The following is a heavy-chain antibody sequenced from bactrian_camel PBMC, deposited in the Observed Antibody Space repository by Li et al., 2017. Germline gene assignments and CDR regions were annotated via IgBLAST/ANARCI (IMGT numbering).Heavy chain of an antibody. CDR3: AAGLAAGWVDPTHIPGTSEFDY. CDR2: IDDDGST. Sequence: HVQLVESGGDSVQAGESLSLSCTFTGFSHSRNCMGWFRQVPGKEREGVAVIDDDGSTTYADSVKGRFTISQDSAKNTLYLQMISLKPDDTAMYYCAAGLAAGWVDPTHIPGTSEFDYWGQGTQVTVS. V-gene: IGHV3S9*01. D-gene: IGHD5*01. J-gene: IGHJ6*01. CDR1: GFSHSRNC.